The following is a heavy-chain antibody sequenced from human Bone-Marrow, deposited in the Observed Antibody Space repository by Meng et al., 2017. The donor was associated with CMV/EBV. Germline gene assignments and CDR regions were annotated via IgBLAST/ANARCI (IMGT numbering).Heavy chain of an antibody. CDR3: ASSWLYNWFDP. Sequence: SETLSLTCAVYGGSFSGYYWSWIRQPPGKGLEWIGEINHSGSTNYNPSLKSRVTISVDTSKNQFALKLSSVTAADTAVYYCASSWLYNWFDPWGQGTLVTVSS. CDR2: INHSGST. J-gene: IGHJ5*02. CDR1: GGSFSGYY. D-gene: IGHD3-9*01. V-gene: IGHV4-34*01.